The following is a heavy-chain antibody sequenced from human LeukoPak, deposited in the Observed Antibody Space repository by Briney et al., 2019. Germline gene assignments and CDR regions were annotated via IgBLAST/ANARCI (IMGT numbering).Heavy chain of an antibody. CDR3: ARSPILYDFWSGYYPYHSWRFDY. Sequence: ASVTVSCKASGYTFTGYYMHWVRQAPGQGLEWMGWINPNSGGTNYAQKFQGRVTMTRDTSISTAYMELSRLRSDDTAVYYCARSPILYDFWSGYYPYHSWRFDYWGQGTLVTVSS. V-gene: IGHV1-2*02. CDR1: GYTFTGYY. CDR2: INPNSGGT. D-gene: IGHD3-3*01. J-gene: IGHJ4*02.